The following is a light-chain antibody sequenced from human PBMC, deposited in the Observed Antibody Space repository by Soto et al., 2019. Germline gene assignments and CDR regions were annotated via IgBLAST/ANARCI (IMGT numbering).Light chain of an antibody. CDR2: SAS. V-gene: IGKV1-39*01. Sequence: DFQMDQSPSSLSASFGDRATIXXRASQSMTKYLNWYQHKPGKAPKLXXFSASSLQSGVPSRFSGSGSGTDFTLTISSLQPDDFATYYCQHYKKYSTLTFGQGTKVEIK. CDR3: QHYKKYSTLT. CDR1: QSMTKY. J-gene: IGKJ1*01.